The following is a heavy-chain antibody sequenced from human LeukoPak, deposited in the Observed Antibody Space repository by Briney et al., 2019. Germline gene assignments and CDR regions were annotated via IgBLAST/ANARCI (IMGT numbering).Heavy chain of an antibody. CDR2: IYYNGST. J-gene: IGHJ4*02. V-gene: IGHV4-39*07. CDR1: GCSISSSSYY. CDR3: ARIYYGSGSYYNFDY. Sequence: SETLSLTCTVSGCSISSSSYYWGWIRQPPGKGLEWIGSIYYNGSTYYNPSLKSRVTISVGTSKNQFSLKLSSVTAADTAVYYCARIYYGSGSYYNFDYWGQGTLVTVSS. D-gene: IGHD3-10*01.